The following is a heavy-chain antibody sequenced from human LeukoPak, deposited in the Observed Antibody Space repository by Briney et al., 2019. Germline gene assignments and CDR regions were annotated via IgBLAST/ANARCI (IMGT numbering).Heavy chain of an antibody. CDR2: KAYSEST. Sequence: SETLSLTCAVSGASISSNYWSWIRQPPGKGLEWIGDKAYSESTYYNPSLRSRVTISIDTSKNQFSLKLSSVTAADTAVYYCARDPAAYSSNWFFDYWGQGPLVTVSS. J-gene: IGHJ4*02. V-gene: IGHV4-59*01. CDR1: GASISSNY. D-gene: IGHD6-13*01. CDR3: ARDPAAYSSNWFFDY.